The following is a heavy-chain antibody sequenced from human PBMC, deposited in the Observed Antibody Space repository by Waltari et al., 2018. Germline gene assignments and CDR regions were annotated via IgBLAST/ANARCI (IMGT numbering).Heavy chain of an antibody. CDR2: ISFDGKKI. CDR3: AKDGDYSLTEYDAFDV. D-gene: IGHD4-17*01. V-gene: IGHV3-30*02. Sequence: VQLLESGGGVVEPGGSRRLACAAYGFIFSSHGLPWVRQIPGKGLEWVAFISFDGKKIFDADSVRGRFTISRDNSNNIVFLQMNSLRPEDSGVYYCAKDGDYSLTEYDAFDVWGQGTVVTVSP. CDR1: GFIFSSHG. J-gene: IGHJ3*01.